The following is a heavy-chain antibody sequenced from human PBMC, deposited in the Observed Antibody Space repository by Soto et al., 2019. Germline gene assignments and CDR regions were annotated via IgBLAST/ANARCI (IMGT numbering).Heavy chain of an antibody. V-gene: IGHV3-30-3*01. J-gene: IGHJ4*02. CDR3: ARSVVVAGLDY. CDR2: ISYDGNKK. D-gene: IGHD6-19*01. CDR1: GFTLSSDS. Sequence: QVQLVESGGGVVQPGRSLRLSCAASGFTLSSDSMHWVRQAPGKGLEWVGVISYDGNKKYYRDSVKGRFSISRDTSNNTMHLQMNILRPEDTAVYYCARSVVVAGLDYWGQGSLVTVSS.